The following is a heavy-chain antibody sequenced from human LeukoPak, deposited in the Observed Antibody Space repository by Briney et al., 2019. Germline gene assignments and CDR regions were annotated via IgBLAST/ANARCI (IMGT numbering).Heavy chain of an antibody. J-gene: IGHJ4*02. CDR1: GFTFSNYW. CDR2: IKQDGSEK. CDR3: ARDGPETGFYFDY. Sequence: PGGSLRLSCAASGFTFSNYWMSWVRQAPGKGLEWVANIKQDGSEKYYVDSVTGRFTISRDNAKNTLYLQMNSLRAEDTAVYYCARDGPETGFYFDYWGQGTLVTVSS. V-gene: IGHV3-7*01. D-gene: IGHD3-9*01.